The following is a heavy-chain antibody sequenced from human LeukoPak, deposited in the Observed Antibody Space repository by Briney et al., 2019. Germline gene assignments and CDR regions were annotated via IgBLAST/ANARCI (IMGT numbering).Heavy chain of an antibody. CDR3: AKDKYSSSLYYFDY. D-gene: IGHD6-13*01. V-gene: IGHV3-9*01. CDR2: VSWNSGSI. J-gene: IGHJ4*02. Sequence: PGRSLTLSRSPSGFTFDDYAMHWVRQAPGKGLAWVSGVSWNSGSIGYAHSVKERFTISRDNAKNSLYLQMSSLRAEDTALYYCAKDKYSSSLYYFDYWGQGTLVTVSS. CDR1: GFTFDDYA.